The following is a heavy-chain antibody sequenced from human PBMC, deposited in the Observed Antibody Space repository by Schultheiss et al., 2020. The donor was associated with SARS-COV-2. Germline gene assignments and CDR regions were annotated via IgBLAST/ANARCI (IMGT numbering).Heavy chain of an antibody. V-gene: IGHV4-59*08. CDR2: IYYSGST. J-gene: IGHJ4*02. CDR1: GGSISSYY. Sequence: SQTLSLTCTVSGGSISSYYWSWIRQPPGKGLEWIGYIYYSGSTNYNPSLKSRVTISVDTSKNQFSLKLSSVTAADTAVYYCASHTVTTTSLDYWGQGTLVTVSS. D-gene: IGHD4-11*01. CDR3: ASHTVTTTSLDY.